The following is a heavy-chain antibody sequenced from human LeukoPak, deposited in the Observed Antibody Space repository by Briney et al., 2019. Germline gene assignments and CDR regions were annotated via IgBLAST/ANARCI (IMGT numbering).Heavy chain of an antibody. Sequence: SETLSLTCTVSGGSISSGGYYWSWIRQPPGKGLEWIGEINHSGSTNYNLSLKSRVTISVDTSKNQFSLKLSSVTAADTAVYYCARLGGYSGHGAFGWGQGTLVTVSS. CDR1: GGSISSGGYY. V-gene: IGHV4-39*07. CDR2: INHSGST. CDR3: ARLGGYSGHGAFG. J-gene: IGHJ4*02. D-gene: IGHD5-12*01.